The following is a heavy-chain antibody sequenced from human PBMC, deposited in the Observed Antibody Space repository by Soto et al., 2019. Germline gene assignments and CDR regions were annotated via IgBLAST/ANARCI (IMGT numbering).Heavy chain of an antibody. V-gene: IGHV3-48*03. Sequence: GGSLRLSCAASGFTFSSYEMNWVRQAPGKGLEWVSYISSSGSTIYYADSVKGRFTISRDNAKNSLYLQMNSLRAEDTAVYYCARGGLGSSDPLYYFDYLGQGTLVTVSS. J-gene: IGHJ4*02. D-gene: IGHD6-13*01. CDR2: ISSSGSTI. CDR1: GFTFSSYE. CDR3: ARGGLGSSDPLYYFDY.